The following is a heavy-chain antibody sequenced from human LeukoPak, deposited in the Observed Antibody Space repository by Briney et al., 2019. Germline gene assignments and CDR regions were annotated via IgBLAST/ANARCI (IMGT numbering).Heavy chain of an antibody. D-gene: IGHD6-6*01. J-gene: IGHJ4*02. Sequence: GASVKVSCKASGYTFTSYGISWVRQAPGQGLEWMGWISAYNGNTNYAQKFQGRVTMTRDTSTSTVYMELSSLRSEDTAVYYCAREGPYSDSSRSRFDYWGQGTLVTVSS. V-gene: IGHV1-18*01. CDR3: AREGPYSDSSRSRFDY. CDR1: GYTFTSYG. CDR2: ISAYNGNT.